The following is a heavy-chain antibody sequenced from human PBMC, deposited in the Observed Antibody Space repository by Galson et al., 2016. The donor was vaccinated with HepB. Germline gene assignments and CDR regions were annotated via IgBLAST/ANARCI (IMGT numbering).Heavy chain of an antibody. CDR1: GGTFGTYA. D-gene: IGHD1-26*01. CDR3: AREREGAAGYYYYGMDV. V-gene: IGHV1-69*13. J-gene: IGHJ6*02. Sequence: SVKVSCKASGGTFGTYAISWVRQAPGQGLDWMGGIIPIYGTTHYAQKFQGRVTMTADEPTKTAYMELSSLRSEDTAVYYCAREREGAAGYYYYGMDVWGQGTRVFVSS. CDR2: IIPIYGTT.